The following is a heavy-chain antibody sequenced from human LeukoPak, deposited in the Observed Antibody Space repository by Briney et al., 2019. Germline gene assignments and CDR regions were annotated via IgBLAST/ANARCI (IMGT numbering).Heavy chain of an antibody. Sequence: SETLSLTCTVSGGSISSYYWGWIRQPPGKGLEWIGNIYYSGSIYYNPSLKSRVTISIDTSRNQFSLNLNYVTAADTAVYYCTRDSSINWGFFDYWGQGSLVTVSS. V-gene: IGHV4-39*07. J-gene: IGHJ4*02. CDR3: TRDSSINWGFFDY. CDR1: GGSISSYY. D-gene: IGHD7-27*01. CDR2: IYYSGSI.